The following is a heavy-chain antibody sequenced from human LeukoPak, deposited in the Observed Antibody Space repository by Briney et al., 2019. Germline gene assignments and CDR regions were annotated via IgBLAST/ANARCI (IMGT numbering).Heavy chain of an antibody. J-gene: IGHJ4*02. CDR3: ASNSAYCGGDCYSLFYY. CDR1: GGSFSGYY. V-gene: IGHV4-34*01. D-gene: IGHD2-21*02. Sequence: PSETLSLTCAVYGGSFSGYYWSWIRQPPGKGLEWIGEINHSGSTNYNPSLTSRVTISVDTSKNQFSLKLSSVTAADTAVYYCASNSAYCGGDCYSLFYYWGQGTLVTVSS. CDR2: INHSGST.